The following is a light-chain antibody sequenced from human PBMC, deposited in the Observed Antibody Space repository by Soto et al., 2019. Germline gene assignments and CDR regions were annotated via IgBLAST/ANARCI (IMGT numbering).Light chain of an antibody. CDR2: GAS. CDR3: QQYGSSPPWT. V-gene: IGKV3-20*01. CDR1: QSISISY. J-gene: IGKJ1*01. Sequence: IVLTHSPCTLSLSPWERASLSCMASQSISISYLAWYQQKPGQAPRLLIYGASSRATGIPDRFSGSGSGTDFTLTISRLEPEDFAVYYCQQYGSSPPWTFGQGTKVDIK.